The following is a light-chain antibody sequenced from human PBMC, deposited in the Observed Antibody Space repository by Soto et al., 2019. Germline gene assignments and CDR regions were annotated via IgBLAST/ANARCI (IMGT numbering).Light chain of an antibody. CDR2: KAS. J-gene: IGKJ2*01. Sequence: DIQMTQSPSTLSASVGDRVTITCRASQSIDINLAWYQQKPGKAPNLLSYKASSLESGVPSRFSGSGSGTEFTLTISSLQPDDFATYYCQQYQHKSYPYTFGQGTKLEIK. CDR3: QQYQHKSYPYT. CDR1: QSIDIN. V-gene: IGKV1-5*03.